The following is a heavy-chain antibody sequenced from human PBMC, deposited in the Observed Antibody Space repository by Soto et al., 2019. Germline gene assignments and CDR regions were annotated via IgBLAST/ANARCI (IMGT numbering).Heavy chain of an antibody. V-gene: IGHV4-34*01. Sequence: SETLSLTCAVYGGSFSGYYWSWIRQPPGKGLEWIGEINHSGSTNYNPSLKSRVTISVDRSKNQFSLKLSSVTAADTAVYYCARWWFGEFFDYWGQGTLVTVSS. CDR3: ARWWFGEFFDY. D-gene: IGHD3-10*01. J-gene: IGHJ4*02. CDR1: GGSFSGYY. CDR2: INHSGST.